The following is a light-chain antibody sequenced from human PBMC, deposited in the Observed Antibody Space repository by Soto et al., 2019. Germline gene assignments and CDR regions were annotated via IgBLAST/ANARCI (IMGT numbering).Light chain of an antibody. CDR2: DAS. J-gene: IGKJ5*01. CDR3: QQRHMWPIT. CDR1: QNVKDH. V-gene: IGKV3-11*01. Sequence: EIVLTQSPDTLSVSPGDGATLSCRASQNVKDHLAWYQQKPGQSPRLLIYDASNRATGIPPRFSGSGSGTDFTLTISSLEPEDSAVYYCQQRHMWPITFGQGTQLEIK.